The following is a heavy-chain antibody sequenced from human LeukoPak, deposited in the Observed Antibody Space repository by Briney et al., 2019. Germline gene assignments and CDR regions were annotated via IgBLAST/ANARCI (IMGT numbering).Heavy chain of an antibody. CDR2: ISHSGST. D-gene: IGHD6-6*01. Sequence: SETLSLTCAVYGGSFSGYYWSWIRQPPGKGLEWIGEISHSGSTNYNPSLKSRVTISVDTSKNQFSLKLSSVTAAGTAVYYCARVSHIAARPNYYYYMDVWGKGTTVTVSS. CDR3: ARVSHIAARPNYYYYMDV. J-gene: IGHJ6*03. CDR1: GGSFSGYY. V-gene: IGHV4-34*01.